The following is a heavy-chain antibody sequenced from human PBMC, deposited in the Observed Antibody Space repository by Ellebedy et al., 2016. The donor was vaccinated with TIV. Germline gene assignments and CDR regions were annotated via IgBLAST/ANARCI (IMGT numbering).Heavy chain of an antibody. CDR2: ISDSGDYT. CDR1: GFTFSSYA. J-gene: IGHJ4*02. D-gene: IGHD6-19*01. V-gene: IGHV3-23*01. Sequence: GESLKISCAASGFTFSSYAMCWVRQAPGKGLEWVSTISDSGDYTYYADSVKGRFTISRDNSKSTLYLQMNSLRAEDTAVYYCAKQQWLDNWGQGTLVTVSS. CDR3: AKQQWLDN.